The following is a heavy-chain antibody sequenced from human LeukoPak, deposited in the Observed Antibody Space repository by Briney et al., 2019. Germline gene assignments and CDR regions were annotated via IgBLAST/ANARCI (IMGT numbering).Heavy chain of an antibody. J-gene: IGHJ3*02. Sequence: SETLSLTCTVSGGSISSSSYYWGWIRQLPGKGLEWIGSMYYSGTTYYNPSLKSRVTISVDTSKNQFSLKLNSVTAADTAVYYCARASGSYGSGSYFGGAFDIWGQGTMVTVSS. CDR2: MYYSGTT. D-gene: IGHD3-10*01. CDR3: ARASGSYGSGSYFGGAFDI. V-gene: IGHV4-39*07. CDR1: GGSISSSSYY.